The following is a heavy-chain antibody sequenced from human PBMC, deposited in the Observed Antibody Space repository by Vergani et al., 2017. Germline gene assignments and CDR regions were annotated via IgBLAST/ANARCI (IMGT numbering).Heavy chain of an antibody. CDR1: GFTFSSYC. D-gene: IGHD1-26*01. CDR2: ISYDGSNR. Sequence: QVQLVESGGGVVQPGRSLRLSCAASGFTFSSYCMHWVRQAPGKGLEWVAVISYDGSNRYYADSVKGRFTISRDNSKNTLYLQMNSLRAEDTAVYYCAKGTGAYSGSYYFDYWSQGTLVTVSS. J-gene: IGHJ4*02. CDR3: AKGTGAYSGSYYFDY. V-gene: IGHV3-30*18.